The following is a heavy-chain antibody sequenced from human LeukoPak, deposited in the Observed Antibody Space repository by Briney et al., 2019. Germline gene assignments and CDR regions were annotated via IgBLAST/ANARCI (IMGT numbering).Heavy chain of an antibody. D-gene: IGHD2-15*01. V-gene: IGHV4-59*01. CDR1: GGSISSYY. J-gene: IGHJ6*03. Sequence: SETLSLTCTVSGGSISSYYWSWIRQPPGKGLEWIGYIHYSGSTNYNPSLKSRVTISVDTSKNQFSLKLSSVTAADTAVYYCARSVEGYCSGGSCYSYYYYMDVWGKGTTVTVCS. CDR3: ARSVEGYCSGGSCYSYYYYMDV. CDR2: IHYSGST.